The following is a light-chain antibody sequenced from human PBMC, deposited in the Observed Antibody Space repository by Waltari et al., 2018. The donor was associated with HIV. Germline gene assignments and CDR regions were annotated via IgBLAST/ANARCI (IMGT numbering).Light chain of an antibody. Sequence: DIQLTQSPSSLSASIGDRVTITCRASQDSSSYLAWYQQKPGKAPKVLIYAVSTLQSGVPSRFSGSGSGTEFTLTITSLQAEDFATYYCQQLNSYPVTFGQGTKVEIK. CDR1: QDSSSY. CDR2: AVS. V-gene: IGKV1-9*01. J-gene: IGKJ1*01. CDR3: QQLNSYPVT.